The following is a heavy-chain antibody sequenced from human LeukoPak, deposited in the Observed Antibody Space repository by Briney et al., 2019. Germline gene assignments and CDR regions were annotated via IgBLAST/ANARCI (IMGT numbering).Heavy chain of an antibody. V-gene: IGHV1-2*02. Sequence: GASVKVSCKASGYTSTGYYMHWVRQAPGQGLEWMGWINPNSGGTNYAQKFQGRVTMTRDTSISTAYMELSRLRSDDTAVYYCARSTPQEYYYDSSGYNPGDAWGQGTLVTVSS. CDR3: ARSTPQEYYYDSSGYNPGDA. D-gene: IGHD3-22*01. CDR1: GYTSTGYY. CDR2: INPNSGGT. J-gene: IGHJ5*02.